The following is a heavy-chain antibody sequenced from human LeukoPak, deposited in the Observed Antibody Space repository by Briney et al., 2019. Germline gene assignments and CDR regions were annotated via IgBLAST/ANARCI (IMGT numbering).Heavy chain of an antibody. D-gene: IGHD3-9*01. Sequence: ASVKVSCKAFGYTFTSNYMHWVRQAPGQGPEWMGVISPSGGSTTYAQKLQGRVTMTTDTSTSTAYMELRSLRSDDTAVYYCARTYYDILTGYYNLDYWGQGTLVTVSS. CDR1: GYTFTSNY. V-gene: IGHV1-46*01. CDR2: ISPSGGST. CDR3: ARTYYDILTGYYNLDY. J-gene: IGHJ4*02.